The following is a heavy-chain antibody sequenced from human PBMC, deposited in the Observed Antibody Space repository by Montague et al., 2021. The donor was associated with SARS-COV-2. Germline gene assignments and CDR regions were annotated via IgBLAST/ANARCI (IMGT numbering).Heavy chain of an antibody. V-gene: IGHV4-39*01. D-gene: IGHD3-16*01. J-gene: IGHJ5*02. Sequence: SETLSLTCTVSAGAIRDTDYFWGWIRQPPGKGLEWIGSIYCSGTTYHNPSLKSRVTISVDTSKNQFSLKLSSVTAADTAVYYCARNRDNLGSLSWGGPWGQGTLVTVSS. CDR2: IYCSGTT. CDR3: ARNRDNLGSLSWGGP. CDR1: AGAIRDTDYF.